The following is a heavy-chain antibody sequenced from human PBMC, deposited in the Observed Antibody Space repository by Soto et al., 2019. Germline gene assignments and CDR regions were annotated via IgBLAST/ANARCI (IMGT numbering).Heavy chain of an antibody. CDR2: IYPGDSDT. D-gene: IGHD6-6*01. Sequence: GESLKISCKGSGYSFTSYWIGWVRQMPGKGLEWMGIIYPGDSDTRYSPSFQGQVTISADKSISTAYLQWSSLKASGTAMYYCARVQYSSSSVGQFYYGMDVWGQGTTVTVSS. CDR1: GYSFTSYW. J-gene: IGHJ6*02. CDR3: ARVQYSSSSVGQFYYGMDV. V-gene: IGHV5-51*01.